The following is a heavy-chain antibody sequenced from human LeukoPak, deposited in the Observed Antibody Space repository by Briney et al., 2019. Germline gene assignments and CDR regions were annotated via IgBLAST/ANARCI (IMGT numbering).Heavy chain of an antibody. J-gene: IGHJ3*02. CDR1: GGTFSSYA. CDR3: ASASSSGWTTDAFDI. Sequence: SVKVSCKASGGTFSSYAISWVRQAPGQGLEWMGGIIPIFGTANYAQKFQGRVTITADESTSTAYMELSSLRPEDTAVYYCASASSSGWTTDAFDIWGQGTMVTVSS. V-gene: IGHV1-69*13. D-gene: IGHD6-19*01. CDR2: IIPIFGTA.